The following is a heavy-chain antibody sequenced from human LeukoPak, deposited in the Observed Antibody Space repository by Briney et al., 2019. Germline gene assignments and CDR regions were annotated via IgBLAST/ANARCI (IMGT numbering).Heavy chain of an antibody. J-gene: IGHJ6*03. CDR1: GFTFSSYA. Sequence: GGSLRLSCAASGFTFSSYAMSWVRQAPGKGLDWVSAISGSGGSTYYADSVKGRFTISRDNSKNTLYLQMNSLRAEDTAVYYCAKPDYGSGSYLYYYYMDVWGKGTTVTVSS. V-gene: IGHV3-23*01. CDR2: ISGSGGST. D-gene: IGHD3-10*01. CDR3: AKPDYGSGSYLYYYYMDV.